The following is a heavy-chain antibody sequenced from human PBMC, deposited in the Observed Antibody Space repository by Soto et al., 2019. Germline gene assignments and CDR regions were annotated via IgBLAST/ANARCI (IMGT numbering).Heavy chain of an antibody. CDR2: IYHTGTT. CDR1: GGSINSGGYS. V-gene: IGHV4-30-2*01. Sequence: SETLSLTCTVSGGSINSGGYSWTWIRQPPGKGLEWIGFIYHTGTTYYNPSLKSRVTISVDTSKNQFSLKLSSVTAADTAVYYCARGYGRNFDYWGQGTLVTVSS. J-gene: IGHJ4*02. D-gene: IGHD5-18*01. CDR3: ARGYGRNFDY.